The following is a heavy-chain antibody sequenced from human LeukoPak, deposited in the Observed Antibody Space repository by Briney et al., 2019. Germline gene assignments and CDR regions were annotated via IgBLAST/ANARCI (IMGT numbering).Heavy chain of an antibody. V-gene: IGHV3-7*03. CDR1: GFMSSSNW. J-gene: IGHJ4*02. CDR3: AKEGRSLQTY. D-gene: IGHD5-24*01. Sequence: PGGSLRLSCAASGFMSSSNWMSWVRLAPGKGLEWVANIEEDGTETYYVDSVKGRFTISRDNAKNSLYLQMNSLRVEDTAVYYCAKEGRSLQTYWGQGTLVTVSS. CDR2: IEEDGTET.